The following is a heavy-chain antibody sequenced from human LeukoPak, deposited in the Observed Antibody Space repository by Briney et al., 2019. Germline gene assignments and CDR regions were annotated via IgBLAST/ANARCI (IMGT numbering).Heavy chain of an antibody. CDR1: GYTFTDYY. CDR3: ATSDSSGYYYRPDDY. Sequence: ASVKVSCKVSGYTFTDYYMHWVPQAPGKGLEWMGLVYPEDGETIYAEKFQGRVTITADTSTDTAYMELSSLRSEDTAVYYCATSDSSGYYYRPDDYWGQGTLVTVSS. D-gene: IGHD3-22*01. V-gene: IGHV1-69-2*01. J-gene: IGHJ4*02. CDR2: VYPEDGET.